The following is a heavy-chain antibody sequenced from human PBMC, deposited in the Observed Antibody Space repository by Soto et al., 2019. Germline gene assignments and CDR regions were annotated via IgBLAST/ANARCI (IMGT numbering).Heavy chain of an antibody. V-gene: IGHV3-23*01. CDR3: AKEKRGYSYGYYYGMDV. CDR1: GFTFSSYA. CDR2: ISGSGGST. Sequence: GGSLRLSCAASGFTFSSYAMSWVRQAPGKGLEWVSAISGSGGSTYYADSVKGRFTISRDNSKNTLYLQMNSLRAEDTAVYYCAKEKRGYSYGYYYGMDVWGQGTTVTVSS. J-gene: IGHJ6*02. D-gene: IGHD5-18*01.